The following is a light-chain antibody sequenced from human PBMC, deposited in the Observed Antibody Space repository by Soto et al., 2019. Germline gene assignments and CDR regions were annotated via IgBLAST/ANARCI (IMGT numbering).Light chain of an antibody. V-gene: IGKV3-11*01. J-gene: IGKJ5*01. CDR3: QHRMNWPLT. CDR2: DAS. Sequence: EILLTQSPATLSLSQGERSTLXXRASQTVSSYLLWYQQKPGQAPRXLIYDASNRATGVPARFTGSGAETDFTLTISSLEPEDFAVYYCQHRMNWPLTFGQGTRLEIK. CDR1: QTVSSY.